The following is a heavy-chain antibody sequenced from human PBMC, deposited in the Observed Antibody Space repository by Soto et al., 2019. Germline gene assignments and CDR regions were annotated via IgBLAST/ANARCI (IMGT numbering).Heavy chain of an antibody. Sequence: GESLKISCKGSGYSFTSYWIGWVRQMPGKGLEWMGIIYPGDSDTRYSPSFQGQVTISADKSISTAYLQWSSLKASDTAMYYCARHMGPTIFMGDYYYYYYMDVWGKGTTVTVSS. CDR1: GYSFTSYW. J-gene: IGHJ6*03. CDR2: IYPGDSDT. D-gene: IGHD3-3*01. V-gene: IGHV5-51*01. CDR3: ARHMGPTIFMGDYYYYYYMDV.